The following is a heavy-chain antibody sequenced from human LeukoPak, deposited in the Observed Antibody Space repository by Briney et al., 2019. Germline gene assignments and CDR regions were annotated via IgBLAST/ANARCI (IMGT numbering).Heavy chain of an antibody. V-gene: IGHV3-74*01. CDR2: INSDGINT. Sequence: GGSLRLSCAASGFTFSNYWMHWVRQAPGKGLVWVSRINSDGINTSYADSVKGRFTISRDNAKNTLNLQMNSLRVEDTAVYYCAKSGYNRFDYWGQGTLVTVSS. CDR1: GFTFSNYW. CDR3: AKSGYNRFDY. J-gene: IGHJ4*02. D-gene: IGHD5-24*01.